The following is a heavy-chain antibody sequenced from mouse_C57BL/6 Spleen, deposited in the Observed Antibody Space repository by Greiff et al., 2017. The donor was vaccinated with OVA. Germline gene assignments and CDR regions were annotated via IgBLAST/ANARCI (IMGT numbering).Heavy chain of an antibody. CDR3: ARPYYSNYAGFAY. D-gene: IGHD2-5*01. CDR1: GYTFTDYY. CDR2: INPNNGGT. V-gene: IGHV1-26*01. J-gene: IGHJ3*01. Sequence: VQLQQSGPELVKPGASVKISCKASGYTFTDYYMNWVKQSHGKSLEWIGDINPNNGGTSYNQKFKGKATLTVDKSSSTAYMELRSLTSEDSAVYYCARPYYSNYAGFAYWGQGTLVTVSA.